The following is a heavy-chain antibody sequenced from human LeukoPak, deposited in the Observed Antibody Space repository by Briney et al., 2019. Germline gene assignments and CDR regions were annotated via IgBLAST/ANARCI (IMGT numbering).Heavy chain of an antibody. Sequence: GGSLRLSCAASGFPFDDYGMKSLADYEMNWVRQAPGKGLEWISYITGSGLTIYYADSVKGRFTISRDNAKNSVYLQMNSLRAEDTAVYYCARAYWGYFDYWGQGTLVTVSA. J-gene: IGHJ4*02. V-gene: IGHV3-48*03. CDR2: ITGSGLTI. D-gene: IGHD3-16*01. CDR3: ARAYWGYFDY. CDR1: GFPFDDYG.